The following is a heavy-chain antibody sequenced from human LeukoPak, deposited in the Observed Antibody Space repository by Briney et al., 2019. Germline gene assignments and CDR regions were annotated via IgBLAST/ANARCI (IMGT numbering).Heavy chain of an antibody. J-gene: IGHJ4*02. D-gene: IGHD3-10*01. CDR3: ACVTMVRGVII. V-gene: IGHV3-21*01. CDR2: ISSTSSYI. CDR1: GLTFSSYS. Sequence: VKPGGSLRLSCAASGLTFSSYSMNWVRQAPGKGLEWVSSISSTSSYIYYADSVKGRFTISRDNAKNSLYLQMNSLRADDTAIYYCACVTMVRGVIIWGQGALVTVSS.